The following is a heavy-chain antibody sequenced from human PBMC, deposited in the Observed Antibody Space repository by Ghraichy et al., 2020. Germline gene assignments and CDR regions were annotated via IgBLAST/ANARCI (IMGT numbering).Heavy chain of an antibody. D-gene: IGHD1-26*01. CDR2: INHSGNT. CDR1: DGSFSGYY. J-gene: IGHJ4*02. V-gene: IGHV4-34*01. CDR3: ARGVGASPWFAY. Sequence: SETLSLTCAVSDGSFSGYYWNWIRQPPGRGLEWIGEINHSGNTNYNPSLKSRVTISLDTSQNQYSLKLSSVTAADTAVYYCARGVGASPWFAYWGPGNLVTASS.